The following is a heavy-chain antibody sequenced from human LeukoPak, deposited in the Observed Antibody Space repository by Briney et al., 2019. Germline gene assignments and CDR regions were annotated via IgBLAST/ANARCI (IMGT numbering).Heavy chain of an antibody. V-gene: IGHV3-21*01. CDR2: ISSSSSYI. CDR3: AREPLAAAKIREKRYYFDY. J-gene: IGHJ4*02. CDR1: GFTFSSYS. Sequence: PGGSLRLSCAASGFTFSSYSMNWVRQAPGKGLEWVSSISSSSSYIYYADSVEGRFTISRDNAKNSLYLQMNSLRAEDTAVYYCAREPLAAAKIREKRYYFDYWGQGTLVTVSS. D-gene: IGHD6-13*01.